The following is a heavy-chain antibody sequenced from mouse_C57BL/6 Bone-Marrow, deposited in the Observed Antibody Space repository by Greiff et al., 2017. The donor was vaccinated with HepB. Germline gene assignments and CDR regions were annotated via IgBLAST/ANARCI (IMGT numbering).Heavy chain of an antibody. CDR1: GFTFSDYG. D-gene: IGHD1-1*01. CDR3: ARRPYGSSLYAMGY. V-gene: IGHV5-15*01. J-gene: IGHJ4*01. Sequence: EVHLVESGGGLVQPGGSLKLSCAASGFTFSDYGMAWVRQAPRKGPEWVAFISNLAYSIYYADTVTGRFTISRENAKNTLYLEMSSLRSEDTAMYYCARRPYGSSLYAMGYWGQGTSVTGSS. CDR2: ISNLAYSI.